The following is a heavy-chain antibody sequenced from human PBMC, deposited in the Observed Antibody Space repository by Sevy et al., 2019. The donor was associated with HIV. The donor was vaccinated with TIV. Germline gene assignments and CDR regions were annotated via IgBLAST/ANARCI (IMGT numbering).Heavy chain of an antibody. CDR1: GESVSSSY. CDR3: ARGRSSKRLPLLYSGYDHMTAHFFDY. CDR2: VDHSGGT. Sequence: SENLSLTCAVYGESVSSSYWTWIRQPPGGGLDRVGEVDHSGGTSYNPSLKSRATVSLDTSKRQFSLKLNSVTDADTAVYFCARGRSSKRLPLLYSGYDHMTAHFFDYWGQGALVTVSS. J-gene: IGHJ4*02. V-gene: IGHV4-34*01. D-gene: IGHD5-12*01.